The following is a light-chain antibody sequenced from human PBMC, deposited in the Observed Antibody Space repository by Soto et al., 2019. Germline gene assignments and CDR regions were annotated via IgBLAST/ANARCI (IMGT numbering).Light chain of an antibody. J-gene: IGKJ1*01. V-gene: IGKV3-20*01. Sequence: EIVLTQSPGTLSLSPGERATLSCRASQSVSSSYLTWYQQKPGQAPRLLIYGASSRATGIPDRFSGSGSGTDFPLNMSRLEPEDCAVYYCQQYGSSSWTFGQGTKVEIK. CDR3: QQYGSSSWT. CDR1: QSVSSSY. CDR2: GAS.